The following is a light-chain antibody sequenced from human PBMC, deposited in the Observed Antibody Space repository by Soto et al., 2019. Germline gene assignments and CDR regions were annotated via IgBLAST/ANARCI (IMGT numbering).Light chain of an antibody. Sequence: QSVLTQPPSASGSPGQSVTISCTGTGGDVGGYNYVSWYQQHPGKVPRLIIYDVNKRPSGVPGRFSGSKSDNTASLTVSGLQAEDEADYYCSSYAGFNNYVFGTGTKVTVL. CDR3: SSYAGFNNYV. J-gene: IGLJ1*01. CDR2: DVN. CDR1: GGDVGGYNY. V-gene: IGLV2-8*01.